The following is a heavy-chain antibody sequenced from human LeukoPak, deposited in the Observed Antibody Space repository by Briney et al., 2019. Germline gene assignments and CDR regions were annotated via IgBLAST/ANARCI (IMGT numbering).Heavy chain of an antibody. J-gene: IGHJ4*02. V-gene: IGHV1-8*01. CDR1: GHTFTSYD. CDR3: AADPWVGYPSSI. Sequence: GASVKVSCKASGHTFTSYDINWVRQAAGQGLEWMGWMNPNSGNTGYAQKFQERVTITRDMSTSTAYMELSSLRSEDTAVYYCAADPWVGYPSSIWGQGTLVTVSS. D-gene: IGHD2-15*01. CDR2: MNPNSGNT.